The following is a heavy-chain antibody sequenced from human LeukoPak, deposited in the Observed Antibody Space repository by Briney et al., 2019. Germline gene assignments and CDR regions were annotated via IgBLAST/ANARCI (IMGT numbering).Heavy chain of an antibody. CDR3: ARGQTAYDSGLN. D-gene: IGHD3-10*01. CDR1: GGSISSGSYY. V-gene: IGHV4-61*02. Sequence: PSETLSLTCTVSGGSISSGSYYWSWIRQPAGKGLEWIGRIYTSGSTNYNPSLKSRVTISVDTSKNQFSLKLSSVTAADTAVYYCARGQTAYDSGLNWGQGTLVTVSS. J-gene: IGHJ4*02. CDR2: IYTSGST.